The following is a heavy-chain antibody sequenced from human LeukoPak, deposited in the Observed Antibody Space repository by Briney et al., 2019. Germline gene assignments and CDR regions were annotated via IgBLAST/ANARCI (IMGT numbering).Heavy chain of an antibody. J-gene: IGHJ5*02. D-gene: IGHD2-2*01. CDR1: GASVSRGSYY. V-gene: IGHV4-61*01. CDR2: INHSGST. Sequence: PSETLSLTCTVSGASVSRGSYYWSWIRQPPGKGLEWIGEINHSGSTNYNPSLKSRVTISVDTSKNQFSLKLSSVTAADTAVYYCARGPFIVVVPAASNWFDPWGQGTLVTVSS. CDR3: ARGPFIVVVPAASNWFDP.